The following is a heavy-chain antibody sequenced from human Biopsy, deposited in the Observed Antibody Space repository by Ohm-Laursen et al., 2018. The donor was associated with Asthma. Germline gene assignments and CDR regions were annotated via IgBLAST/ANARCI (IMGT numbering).Heavy chain of an antibody. CDR3: ASGPQWSGLDI. CDR1: RGPFRGYV. D-gene: IGHD2-8*01. Sequence: TLSLTCALTRGPFRGYVWAWIRQPPGKGLEWIGEIPQGGATTVNPSLKSRVTISMDPSKNQLYLSLRSLTAADTAVYYCASGPQWSGLDIWGQGTTVTVSS. CDR2: IPQGGAT. V-gene: IGHV4-34*01. J-gene: IGHJ6*02.